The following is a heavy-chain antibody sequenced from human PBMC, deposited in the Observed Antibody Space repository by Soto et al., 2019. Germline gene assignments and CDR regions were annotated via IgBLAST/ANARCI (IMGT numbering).Heavy chain of an antibody. CDR3: ARVHYGSSGYYLHYFDY. D-gene: IGHD3-22*01. CDR1: GYTFTSHG. Sequence: DSKRVSCKASGYTFTSHGISSLPKAPGQSLHWMGWISAYNGNTNYAQKLQGRVTMTTDTSTSTAYMELRSLRSDDTAVYYCARVHYGSSGYYLHYFDYWGQGSLLTVSS. CDR2: ISAYNGNT. V-gene: IGHV1-18*01. J-gene: IGHJ4*02.